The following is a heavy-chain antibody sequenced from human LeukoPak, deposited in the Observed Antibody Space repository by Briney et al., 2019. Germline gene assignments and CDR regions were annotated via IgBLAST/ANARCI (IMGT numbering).Heavy chain of an antibody. CDR3: ASYGQLAPGGVDY. CDR1: GDSISSYY. CDR2: IYYSGST. J-gene: IGHJ4*02. Sequence: SETLSLTCTVSGDSISSYYWSWIRQPPGKGLEWIGYIYYSGSTNYNPSLKSRVTISVDTSKNQFSLKLSSVTAADTAVYYCASYGQLAPGGVDYWGQGTLVTVSS. D-gene: IGHD6-13*01. V-gene: IGHV4-59*01.